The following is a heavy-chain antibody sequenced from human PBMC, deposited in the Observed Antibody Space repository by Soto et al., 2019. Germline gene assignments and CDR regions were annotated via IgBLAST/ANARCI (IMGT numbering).Heavy chain of an antibody. J-gene: IGHJ4*02. CDR3: ARQSRSSSKLDS. CDR2: ITGSGGST. Sequence: EVQLLEAGGGLVQPGGSLRLSCAASGFTFDTYAMSWVRQAPGKGLEWVSGITGSGGSTDYADSVKGRFTISRDTSRNTLAWQMSRRRVVDTAMYYCARQSRSSSKLDSWGQGTLVPVS. D-gene: IGHD6-6*01. CDR1: GFTFDTYA. V-gene: IGHV3-23*01.